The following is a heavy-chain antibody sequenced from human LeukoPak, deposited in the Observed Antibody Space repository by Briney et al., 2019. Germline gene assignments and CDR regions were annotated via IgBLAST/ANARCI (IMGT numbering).Heavy chain of an antibody. D-gene: IGHD3-22*01. CDR2: IHYSGST. CDR3: ARDPHLYYYDSSGYQSGNDAFDI. Sequence: SETLSLTCTVSGGSISSYYWSWIRQPPGKGLEWIGYIHYSGSTNYNPSLKSGVTISVDTSKTQFSLKLSSVTAADTAVYYCARDPHLYYYDSSGYQSGNDAFDIWGQGTMVTVSS. V-gene: IGHV4-59*01. J-gene: IGHJ3*02. CDR1: GGSISSYY.